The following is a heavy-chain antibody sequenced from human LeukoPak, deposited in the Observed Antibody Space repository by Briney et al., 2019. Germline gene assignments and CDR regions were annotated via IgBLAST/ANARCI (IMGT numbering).Heavy chain of an antibody. CDR3: ARLGDYYDSSGYPRDY. CDR1: GYSFTSYW. D-gene: IGHD3-22*01. Sequence: GESLKISCKGSGYSFTSYWIGWVRQMPGKGLEWMGIIYPGDSDTRYSPSFQGQVTISADKSISTTFLQWSSLKASDTAIYYCARLGDYYDSSGYPRDYWGQGTLVTVSS. V-gene: IGHV5-51*01. J-gene: IGHJ4*02. CDR2: IYPGDSDT.